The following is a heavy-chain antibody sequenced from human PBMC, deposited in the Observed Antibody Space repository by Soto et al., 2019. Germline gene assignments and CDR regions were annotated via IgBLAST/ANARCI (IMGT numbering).Heavy chain of an antibody. CDR2: ISSGSSDT. CDR1: GFTFSRVS. V-gene: IGHV3-21*01. CDR3: ARVAY. J-gene: IGHJ4*02. Sequence: GGSLRLSCEASGFTFSRVSINWVRQVPGKGLEWVASISSGSSDTWYADSVKGRFIISRDNAQNSLFLQMNTLRPEDTAMYYCARVAYWGPGTQVTVSS.